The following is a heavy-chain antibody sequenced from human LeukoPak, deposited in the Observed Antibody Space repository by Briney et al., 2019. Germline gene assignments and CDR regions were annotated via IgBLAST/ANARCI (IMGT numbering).Heavy chain of an antibody. V-gene: IGHV3-30*01. CDR3: ARDHYYGSGSYFYTVYNWLDP. D-gene: IGHD3-10*01. Sequence: GGSLRLSCAASGFTFSSYAMHWVRQAPGKGLEWVAVISYDGSNKYYADSVKGRFTISRDNSKNTLYLQMNSLRAEDTAVYYCARDHYYGSGSYFYTVYNWLDPWGQGTLVTVSS. CDR1: GFTFSSYA. J-gene: IGHJ5*02. CDR2: ISYDGSNK.